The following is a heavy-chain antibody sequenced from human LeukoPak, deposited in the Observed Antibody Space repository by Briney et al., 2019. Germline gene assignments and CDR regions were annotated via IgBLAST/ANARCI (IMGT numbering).Heavy chain of an antibody. D-gene: IGHD3-10*01. J-gene: IGHJ4*02. CDR1: GGSISSGGYS. CDR2: TYHSGST. Sequence: SETLSLTCAVSGGSISSGGYSWSWIRQPPGKGLEWIGYTYHSGSTDYNPSLKSRVIISVDTSKNQFSLKLTSVTAADTAIYYCARDRELGYWGQGALVTVSS. CDR3: ARDRELGY. V-gene: IGHV4-30-4*07.